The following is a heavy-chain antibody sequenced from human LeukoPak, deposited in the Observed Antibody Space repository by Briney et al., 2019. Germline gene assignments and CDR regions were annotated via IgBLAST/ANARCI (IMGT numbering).Heavy chain of an antibody. Sequence: SETLSLTCTVSGGSISSGDYYWSWIRQPPGTGLEWIGYIYYSGSTYYNPPLKSRVTISVDTSKNQFSLKLSSVTAADTAVYYCARSAGETYYDFWSGYLPGYYYYGMDVWGQGTTVTVSS. J-gene: IGHJ6*02. CDR2: IYYSGST. CDR1: GGSISSGDYY. CDR3: ARSAGETYYDFWSGYLPGYYYYGMDV. V-gene: IGHV4-30-4*01. D-gene: IGHD3-3*01.